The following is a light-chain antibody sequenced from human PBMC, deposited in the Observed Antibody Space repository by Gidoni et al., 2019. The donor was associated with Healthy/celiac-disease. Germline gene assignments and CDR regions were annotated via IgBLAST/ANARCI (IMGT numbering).Light chain of an antibody. V-gene: IGKV3-11*01. CDR2: DAS. Sequence: EIVLTQSPATLSLSPGERATLSCRASQSVSSYLAWYQQKPGQAPRLLIYDASNRATGIPARCSGSGSGTDVTLTISSLEPEDVAVYYCQQRSNWPPITFGGGTKVEIK. CDR1: QSVSSY. J-gene: IGKJ4*01. CDR3: QQRSNWPPIT.